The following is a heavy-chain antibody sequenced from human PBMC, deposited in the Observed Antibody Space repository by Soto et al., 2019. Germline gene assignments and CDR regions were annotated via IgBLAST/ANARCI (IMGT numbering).Heavy chain of an antibody. J-gene: IGHJ6*02. CDR3: AKGRGGKTVANFGMNV. D-gene: IGHD3-16*01. CDR2: ITPFGGAT. CDR1: GDSVSNDY. Sequence: ASVKVSCKASGDSVSNDYLHWVRQAPGQGFEWLGLITPFGGATAYAQRFKGRVTVTMDKSSTTFYLELSSLRSDDTAVYYCAKGRGGKTVANFGMNVWGQGVTVTVSS. V-gene: IGHV1-46*01.